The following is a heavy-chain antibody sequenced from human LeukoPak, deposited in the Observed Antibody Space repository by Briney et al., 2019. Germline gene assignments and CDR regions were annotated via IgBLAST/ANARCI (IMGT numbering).Heavy chain of an antibody. V-gene: IGHV3-30*02. CDR2: IQFDGLNQ. CDR1: GFTFRSFG. CDR3: ARNWYSAFDY. J-gene: IGHJ4*02. Sequence: GGSLRLSCTTSGFTFRSFGMHWVRQAPGQGLEWVAFIQFDGLNQQYADSVKGRFTISRDDSKSTLHVQMNSLRPEDTAVYYCARNWYSAFDYWGQGILVTVSS. D-gene: IGHD2-15*01.